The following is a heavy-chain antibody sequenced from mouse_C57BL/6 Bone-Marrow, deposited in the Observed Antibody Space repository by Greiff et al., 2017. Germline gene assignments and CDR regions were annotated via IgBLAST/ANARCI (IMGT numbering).Heavy chain of an antibody. J-gene: IGHJ4*01. CDR1: GFTFTDYY. CDR3: VKASHYYGGSYEDYAMDY. D-gene: IGHD1-1*01. Sequence: EVKLVESGGGLVQPGASLRLSCAASGFTFTDYYMSWVRQPPGKAPEWLALIRNKANGYTTEYTASVKGRFTISRDNSQNILYLQMNTLRAEDSATYYCVKASHYYGGSYEDYAMDYWGQGTSVTVSS. CDR2: IRNKANGYTT. V-gene: IGHV7-4*01.